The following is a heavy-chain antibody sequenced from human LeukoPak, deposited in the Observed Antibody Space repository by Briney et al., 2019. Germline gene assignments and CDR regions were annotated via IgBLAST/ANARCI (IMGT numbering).Heavy chain of an antibody. CDR1: GFTFSSYA. CDR2: ISGNGGST. CDR3: AKADSARGVTLKTTIDY. D-gene: IGHD1-14*01. Sequence: PGGSLRLSCAASGFTFSSYAMSWVRQARGKGLEWVSVISGNGGSTYYADSVKGRFTISRDNSKNTLYLQMNSLRGEDTAVYYCAKADSARGVTLKTTIDYWGQGTLVTVSS. J-gene: IGHJ4*02. V-gene: IGHV3-23*01.